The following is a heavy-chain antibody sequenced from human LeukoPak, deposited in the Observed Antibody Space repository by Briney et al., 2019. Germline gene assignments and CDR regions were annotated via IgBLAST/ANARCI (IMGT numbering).Heavy chain of an antibody. D-gene: IGHD6-19*01. V-gene: IGHV3-20*04. CDR2: INWNGGST. J-gene: IGHJ1*01. CDR3: ARGCGGYSSGWYCYFQH. Sequence: GGSLRLSCAASGFTFSNYAMSWVRQAPGKGLEWVSGINWNGGSTGYADSVKGRFTISRDNAKNSLYLQMNSLRAEDTALYYCARGCGGYSSGWYCYFQHWGQGTLVTVSS. CDR1: GFTFSNYA.